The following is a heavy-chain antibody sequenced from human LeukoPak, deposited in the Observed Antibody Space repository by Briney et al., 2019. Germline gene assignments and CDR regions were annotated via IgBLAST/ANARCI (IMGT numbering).Heavy chain of an antibody. D-gene: IGHD3-22*01. CDR2: ISGSGATT. CDR3: ATDYYDRSGAYTVDY. V-gene: IGHV3-23*01. Sequence: GGSLRLSCVASGFTFRDYALSWVRQAPGKRLEWVSVISGSGATTHYADSVKGRFTISRDNSKNTVYLQMDSLRAEDTAVYYCATDYYDRSGAYTVDYWGQGTLVTVSS. J-gene: IGHJ4*02. CDR1: GFTFRDYA.